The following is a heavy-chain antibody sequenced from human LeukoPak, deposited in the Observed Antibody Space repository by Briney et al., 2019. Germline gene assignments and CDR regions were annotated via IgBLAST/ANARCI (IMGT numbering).Heavy chain of an antibody. J-gene: IGHJ6*03. Sequence: KPSETLPLTCAVSGYSISSSDWWGWLRQPPGKGLASLAYIYYSGSTYYNPSLKSRVTLSVDTSKNQFSLKLSSVTAVDTAVYYCAKSVAWNYYYYMDVWGKGTTVTVSS. CDR1: GYSISSSDW. CDR3: AKSVAWNYYYYMDV. CDR2: IYYSGST. V-gene: IGHV4-28*01. D-gene: IGHD5-12*01.